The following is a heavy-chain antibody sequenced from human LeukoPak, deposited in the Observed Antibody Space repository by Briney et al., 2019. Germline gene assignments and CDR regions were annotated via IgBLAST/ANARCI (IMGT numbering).Heavy chain of an antibody. J-gene: IGHJ4*02. D-gene: IGHD3-9*01. CDR2: IYYSGST. CDR3: ARILYGYQADN. Sequence: SETLSLTCTVSGDSISSSSYYWAWIRQPPGKGLEWIGSIYYSGSTYYNPSLKSRVAISLDTSNNLFSLKLNSMTAADTAMYYCARILYGYQADNWGQGTLVTVSS. V-gene: IGHV4-39*07. CDR1: GDSISSSSYY.